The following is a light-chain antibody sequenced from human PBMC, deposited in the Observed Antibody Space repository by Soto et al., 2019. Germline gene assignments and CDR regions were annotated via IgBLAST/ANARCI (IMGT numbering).Light chain of an antibody. CDR1: QSISKY. Sequence: EIVLTQSPVTLSLSAGEGATLSCRASQSISKYLGWYQQKPGQAPRLLIYDTSKRATGVPARFSGSGSGTDFTLTISRLDPEDFAIYYCQQRSDWPLTFGGGTKGISN. CDR3: QQRSDWPLT. J-gene: IGKJ4*01. CDR2: DTS. V-gene: IGKV3-11*01.